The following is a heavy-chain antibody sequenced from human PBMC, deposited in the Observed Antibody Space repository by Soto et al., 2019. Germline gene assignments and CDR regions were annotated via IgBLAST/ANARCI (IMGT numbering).Heavy chain of an antibody. Sequence: SGPTLVNPTQALTLTCTFSGFSLSTSGVGVGWIRQPPGKALEWLALIYWDDDERYSPSLRGRLTITRDTSKNQVVLTMTDMETVDTATYYCAPAGTSRTFDNWGRGTMVTVSS. CDR3: APAGTSRTFDN. V-gene: IGHV2-5*02. CDR2: IYWDDDE. J-gene: IGHJ3*02. D-gene: IGHD1-1*01. CDR1: GFSLSTSGVG.